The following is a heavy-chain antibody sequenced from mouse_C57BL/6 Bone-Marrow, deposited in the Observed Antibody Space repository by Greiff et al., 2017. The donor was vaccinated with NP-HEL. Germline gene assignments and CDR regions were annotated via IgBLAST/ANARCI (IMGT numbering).Heavy chain of an antibody. Sequence: EVQLQQSGPELVKPGASVKIPCKASGYTFTDYNMDWVKQSHGKSLEWIGDINPNNGGTIYNQKFKGKATLTVDKSSSTAYMELRSLTSEDTAGYYCARSGGNPDSSGYGFAYWGQGTLVTVSA. V-gene: IGHV1-18*01. CDR1: GYTFTDYN. J-gene: IGHJ3*01. CDR3: ARSGGNPDSSGYGFAY. CDR2: INPNNGGT. D-gene: IGHD3-2*02.